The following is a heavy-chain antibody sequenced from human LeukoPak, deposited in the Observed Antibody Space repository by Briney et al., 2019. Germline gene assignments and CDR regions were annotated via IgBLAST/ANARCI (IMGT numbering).Heavy chain of an antibody. Sequence: KPSETLSLTCTVSGGSISGYYWSWIRQSPGKGLEWIGYIHYSGSINCNPSLKSRVSISVDTSKNQFSLKLNSVTAADTAVYYCARGRKDSSMVRYFDNWGRGTLVTVSS. CDR3: ARGRKDSSMVRYFDN. J-gene: IGHJ4*02. CDR1: GGSISGYY. V-gene: IGHV4-59*01. CDR2: IHYSGSI. D-gene: IGHD3-10*01.